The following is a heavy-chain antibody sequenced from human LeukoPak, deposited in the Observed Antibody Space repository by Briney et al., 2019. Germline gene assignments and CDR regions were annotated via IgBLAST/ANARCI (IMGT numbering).Heavy chain of an antibody. Sequence: GGSLRLSCVASGFNFNTHWMSWVRQAPGKGLEWVANINEDGSETYYVDSVKGRFTISRANAKNSLYLQTNSLRGEDTAVYFCARVRGSYSLDYWGQGTLVTVSS. D-gene: IGHD1-26*01. V-gene: IGHV3-7*01. CDR2: INEDGSET. CDR1: GFNFNTHW. CDR3: ARVRGSYSLDY. J-gene: IGHJ4*02.